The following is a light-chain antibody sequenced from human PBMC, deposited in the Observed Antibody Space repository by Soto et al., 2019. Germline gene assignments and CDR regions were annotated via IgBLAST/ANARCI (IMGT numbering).Light chain of an antibody. Sequence: QSALTQPASVSGPPGQSIPMSCSGTTTDLAIYNLVSWYQQHPGKAPKLIIYEATKRPSGVSHRFSGSKSGNTPSLTLSGLQTDDEADYYGSSYAGSHTVIFGGGTKLTVL. V-gene: IGLV2-23*01. CDR1: TTDLAIYNL. CDR3: SSYAGSHTVI. CDR2: EAT. J-gene: IGLJ2*01.